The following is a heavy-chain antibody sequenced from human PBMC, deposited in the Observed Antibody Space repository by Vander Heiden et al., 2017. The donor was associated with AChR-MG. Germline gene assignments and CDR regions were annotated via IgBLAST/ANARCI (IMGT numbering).Heavy chain of an antibody. V-gene: IGHV3-48*01. Sequence: DVQLVESGGGLVQPGGSLRLPCAASGFTFSSSHMNWVRQAPGKGLEWVSYISSTSTIWYADSVKGRFTISRDNAKNSLFLQMNSLRAEDTAVYYCARDRNWGFDYWGQGTLVTVSS. D-gene: IGHD7-27*01. J-gene: IGHJ4*02. CDR3: ARDRNWGFDY. CDR2: ISSTSTI. CDR1: GFTFSSSH.